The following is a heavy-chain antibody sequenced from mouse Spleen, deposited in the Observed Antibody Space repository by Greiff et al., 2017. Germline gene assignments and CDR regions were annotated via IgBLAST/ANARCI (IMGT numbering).Heavy chain of an antibody. CDR2: ISSGGSYT. J-gene: IGHJ2*01. D-gene: IGHD2-1*01. CDR3: ARHGVYGNYLYYFDY. CDR1: GFAFSSYD. Sequence: EVMLVESGGGLVKPGGSLKLSCAASGFAFSSYDMSWVRQTPEKRLEWVATISSGGSYTYYPDSVKGRFTISRDNARNTLYLQMSSLRSEDTALYYCARHGVYGNYLYYFDYWGQGTTLTVSS. V-gene: IGHV5-9*02.